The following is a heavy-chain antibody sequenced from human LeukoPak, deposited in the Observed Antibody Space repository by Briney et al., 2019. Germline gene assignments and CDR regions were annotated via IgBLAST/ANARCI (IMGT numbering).Heavy chain of an antibody. CDR2: IKQDGSEK. CDR1: GFMFSTYW. V-gene: IGHV3-7*01. D-gene: IGHD3-10*01. Sequence: HPGGSLRLSCAASGFMFSTYWMTWVRQAPGKGLEWLANIKQDGSEKYYVDSVKGRFTISRNNAENSLYLQMSSLRAEDTAVYYCARVEGYSYGSGTYHRYFDYLGQGTLVTVSS. J-gene: IGHJ4*02. CDR3: ARVEGYSYGSGTYHRYFDY.